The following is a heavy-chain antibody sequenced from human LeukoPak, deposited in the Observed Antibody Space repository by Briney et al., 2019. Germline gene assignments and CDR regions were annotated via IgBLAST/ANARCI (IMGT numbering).Heavy chain of an antibody. CDR2: IYHSGST. D-gene: IGHD6-19*01. J-gene: IGHJ1*01. CDR3: ARVYSSGSRTSQH. V-gene: IGHV4-30-2*01. CDR1: GGSISSGGYY. Sequence: PSETLSLTCTVSGGSISSGGYYWSWIRQPPGTGLEWIGYIYHSGSTYYNLSLKSRVTISVDRSKNQFSLKVSSVTAADTAVYYCARVYSSGSRTSQHWGQGTLVTVSS.